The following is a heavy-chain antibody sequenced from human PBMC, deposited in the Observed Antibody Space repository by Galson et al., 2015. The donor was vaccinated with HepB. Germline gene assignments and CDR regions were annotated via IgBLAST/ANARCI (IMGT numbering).Heavy chain of an antibody. CDR1: GFTFKNYA. D-gene: IGHD3-22*01. CDR3: AKGPDSGGYYERDNWFDP. J-gene: IGHJ5*02. Sequence: SLRLSCAASGFTFKNYAMHWLRQVPGKGLEWVSGINWNSGSRGYADSVKGRFTISRDNAKNSLYLQLNSLTAEDTAFYYCAKGPDSGGYYERDNWFDPWGQGTLVTVSS. CDR2: INWNSGSR. V-gene: IGHV3-9*01.